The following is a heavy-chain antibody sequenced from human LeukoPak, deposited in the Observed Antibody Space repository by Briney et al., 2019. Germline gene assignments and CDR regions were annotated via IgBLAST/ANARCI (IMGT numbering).Heavy chain of an antibody. D-gene: IGHD2/OR15-2a*01. CDR3: ARAGFYASVNQYYYYYYMDV. Sequence: SQTLSLTCTASGGSISSGSYYWSWIRQPAGKGLEWIGRIYTSGSTNYNPSLKSRVTISVDTSKNQFSLKLSSVTAADTAVYYCARAGFYASVNQYYYYYYMDVWGTGTTVTVSS. CDR2: IYTSGST. CDR1: GGSISSGSYY. J-gene: IGHJ6*03. V-gene: IGHV4-61*02.